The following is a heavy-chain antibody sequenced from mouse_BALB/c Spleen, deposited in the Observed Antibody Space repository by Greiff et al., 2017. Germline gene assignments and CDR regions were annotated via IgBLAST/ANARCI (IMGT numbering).Heavy chain of an antibody. V-gene: IGHV5-9-4*01. Sequence: EVKLVESGGGLVKPGGSLKLSCAASGFTFSSYAMSWVRQSPEKRLEWVAEISSGGSYTYYPDTVTGRFTISRDNAKNTLYLEMSSLRSEDTAMYYCARESGNWYFDVWGAGTTVTVSS. CDR2: ISSGGSYT. J-gene: IGHJ1*01. CDR3: ARESGNWYFDV. CDR1: GFTFSSYA.